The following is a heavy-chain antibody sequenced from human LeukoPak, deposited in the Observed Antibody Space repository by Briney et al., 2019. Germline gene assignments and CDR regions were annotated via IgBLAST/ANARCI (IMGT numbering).Heavy chain of an antibody. CDR2: INADNGHT. D-gene: IGHD2-21*01. CDR1: GYTFSNYA. Sequence: GAPVKVSCKASGYTFSNYAIHWVRQAPGQRFEWMGWINADNGHTKYSQNFQGRVTITRDSSASTVYMELSSLTSEDTAVYYYARGIWSARTVDYYLDYWGQGTLVTVSS. J-gene: IGHJ4*02. CDR3: ARGIWSARTVDYYLDY. V-gene: IGHV1-3*01.